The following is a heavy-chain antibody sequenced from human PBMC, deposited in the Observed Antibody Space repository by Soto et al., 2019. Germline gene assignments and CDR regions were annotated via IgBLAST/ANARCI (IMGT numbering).Heavy chain of an antibody. CDR1: GGTFSSYA. D-gene: IGHD6-19*01. CDR3: ARRRGDAQWLETGEYYFDD. CDR2: IIPIFGTA. V-gene: IGHV1-69*13. Sequence: ASVKVSCKASGGTFSSYAISWVRQAPGQGLEWMGGIIPIFGTANYAQKFQGRVTITADESTSTAYMELSSLRSEDTAVYYCARRRGDAQWLETGEYYFDDWGQGTLVTASS. J-gene: IGHJ4*02.